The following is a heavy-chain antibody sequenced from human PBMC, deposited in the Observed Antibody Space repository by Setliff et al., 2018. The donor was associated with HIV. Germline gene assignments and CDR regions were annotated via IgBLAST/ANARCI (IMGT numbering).Heavy chain of an antibody. J-gene: IGHJ4*02. D-gene: IGHD3-10*01. CDR1: GDSISSGSYY. Sequence: SETLSLTCTVSGDSISSGSYYWSWIRQPAGKGLEWIGRIYTSGSTSYNPSLKSRVTISVDTSKNQFSLKLSSVTAADTAVYYCARESYFYYFDYWGQGTLVTVSS. CDR2: IYTSGST. V-gene: IGHV4-61*02. CDR3: ARESYFYYFDY.